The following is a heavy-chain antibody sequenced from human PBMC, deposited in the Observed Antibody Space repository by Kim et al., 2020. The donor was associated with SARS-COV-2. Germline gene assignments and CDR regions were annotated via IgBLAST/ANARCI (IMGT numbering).Heavy chain of an antibody. Sequence: GGSLRLSCAASGFTFSSYAMQWVRQAPGKGLEWVAVISYDGSNKYYADSVKGRFTISRDNSKNTLYLQMNSLRAEDTAVYYCARERGQQLVYYYYYGMDVWGQGTTVTVSS. CDR2: ISYDGSNK. CDR1: GFTFSSYA. CDR3: ARERGQQLVYYYYYGMDV. V-gene: IGHV3-30*04. J-gene: IGHJ6*02. D-gene: IGHD6-13*01.